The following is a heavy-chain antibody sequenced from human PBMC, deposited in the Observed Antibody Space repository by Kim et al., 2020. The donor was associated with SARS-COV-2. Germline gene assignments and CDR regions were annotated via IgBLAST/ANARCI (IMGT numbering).Heavy chain of an antibody. J-gene: IGHJ4*02. V-gene: IGHV3-33*01. Sequence: GGSLRLSCAASGFIFSSYGIHWVRQAPGQGLECVAVIWFDGTKTFYADSVKGRFTISRDNSKDTVYLQMNSLRAEDTAVYYCARDLRAGRLWSPLTLDFWGRGTLVTVSS. CDR2: IWFDGTKT. D-gene: IGHD6-19*01. CDR3: ARDLRAGRLWSPLTLDF. CDR1: GFIFSSYG.